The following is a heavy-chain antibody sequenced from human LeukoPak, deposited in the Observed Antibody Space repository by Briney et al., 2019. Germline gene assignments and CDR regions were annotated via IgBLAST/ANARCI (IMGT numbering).Heavy chain of an antibody. CDR3: AKDGAFREQDAEYFQH. CDR2: IYSGGST. D-gene: IGHD3-10*01. V-gene: IGHV3-53*05. J-gene: IGHJ1*01. CDR1: GFTVSSHY. Sequence: GGSLRLSCAASGFTVSSHYVSWVRQGPGKGLEWVSIIYSGGSTYYADSVRGRFTISRDNSKNTLSLQMNSLRAEDTAVYYCAKDGAFREQDAEYFQHWGQGTLVTVSS.